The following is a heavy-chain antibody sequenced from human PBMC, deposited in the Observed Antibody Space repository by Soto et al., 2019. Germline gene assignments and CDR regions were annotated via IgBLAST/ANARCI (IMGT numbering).Heavy chain of an antibody. CDR3: ARRRYYDILTGYYTSGPYFDY. V-gene: IGHV4-39*01. Sequence: SETLSLTCTVSGGSISSSSYYWGWIRQPPGKGLEWIGSIYYSGSTYYNPSLKSRVTISVDTSKNQFSLKLSSVTAADTAVYYCARRRYYDILTGYYTSGPYFDYWGQGTLVTVSS. J-gene: IGHJ4*02. CDR1: GGSISSSSYY. D-gene: IGHD3-9*01. CDR2: IYYSGST.